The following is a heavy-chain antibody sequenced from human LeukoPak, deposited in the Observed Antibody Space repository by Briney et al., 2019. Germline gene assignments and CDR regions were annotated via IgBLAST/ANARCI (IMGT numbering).Heavy chain of an antibody. CDR3: ARDEFDEGPWAATMSPLDY. CDR1: GFTFSTYS. Sequence: LPGGSLRLSCAASGFTFSTYSMNWVRQPPGKGLEWVSYISSSSSTIYYADSVKGRFTISRDNAKNSLYLQMNSLRAEDTAVYYCARDEFDEGPWAATMSPLDYWGQGTLVTVSS. J-gene: IGHJ4*02. CDR2: ISSSSSTI. D-gene: IGHD2-15*01. V-gene: IGHV3-48*04.